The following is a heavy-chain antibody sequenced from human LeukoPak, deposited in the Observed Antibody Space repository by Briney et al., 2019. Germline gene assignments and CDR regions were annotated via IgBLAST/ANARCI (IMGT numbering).Heavy chain of an antibody. D-gene: IGHD2-2*01. Sequence: GGSLRLSCAASGFTFSSYAMHWVRQAPGKGLEWVAVISYDGSNKYYADSVKGRFTISRDNSKNTLYLQMNSLRAEDTAVYYCARDRSSTSHYYYMDVWGKGTTVTVSS. CDR3: ARDRSSTSHYYYMDV. CDR2: ISYDGSNK. CDR1: GFTFSSYA. V-gene: IGHV3-30-3*01. J-gene: IGHJ6*03.